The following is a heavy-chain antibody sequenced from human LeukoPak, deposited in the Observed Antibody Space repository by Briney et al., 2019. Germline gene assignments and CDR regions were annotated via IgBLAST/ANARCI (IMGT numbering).Heavy chain of an antibody. CDR2: VSSRGTYI. CDR3: ARGGGYCGGDCYGIDY. Sequence: GGSLRLSCVASRFTFSPYTMNWVRQAPGKGLEWVSSVSSRGTYINYADSAKGRFTISRDDSKNSLYLQMNSLRAEDTAVYYCARGGGYCGGDCYGIDYWGQGTLVTVSS. D-gene: IGHD2-21*01. V-gene: IGHV3-21*01. J-gene: IGHJ4*02. CDR1: RFTFSPYT.